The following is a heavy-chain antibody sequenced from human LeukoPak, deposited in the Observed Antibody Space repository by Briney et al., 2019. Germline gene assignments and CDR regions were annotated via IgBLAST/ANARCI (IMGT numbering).Heavy chain of an antibody. CDR1: GGTFSSYA. D-gene: IGHD2-2*02. V-gene: IGHV1-69*05. Sequence: SVKVSCKASGGTFSSYAISWVRQAPGQGLEWMGGIIPIFGTANYAQKFQGRVTITTDESTSTAYMELSSLRSEDTAVYYCARHSRGGTSCYNCYYYYYMDVWGKGTTVTVSS. CDR3: ARHSRGGTSCYNCYYYYYMDV. J-gene: IGHJ6*03. CDR2: IIPIFGTA.